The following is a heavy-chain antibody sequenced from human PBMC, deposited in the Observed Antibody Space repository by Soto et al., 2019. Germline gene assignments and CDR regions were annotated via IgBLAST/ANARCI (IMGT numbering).Heavy chain of an antibody. CDR1: GYSISSGYY. J-gene: IGHJ3*02. Sequence: SETLSLTCAVSGYSISSGYYWGWIRQPPGKGLEWIGSIYHSGSTYYNPSLKSRVTISVDTSKNQFSLKLSSVTAADPAVYYCASDLVATTRGGGNDAFDIWGQGTMVTVSS. CDR3: ASDLVATTRGGGNDAFDI. V-gene: IGHV4-38-2*01. D-gene: IGHD5-12*01. CDR2: IYHSGST.